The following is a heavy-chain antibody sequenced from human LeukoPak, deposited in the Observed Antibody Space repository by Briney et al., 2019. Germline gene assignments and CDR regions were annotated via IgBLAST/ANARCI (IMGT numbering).Heavy chain of an antibody. Sequence: PGGSLRLSCAASGFTFSNYDMTWVRQAPGKGLKWVSTITGSGDTTYYADSMKGRFTISRDNSKNTLYLQMNSLRAEDTAVYYCAKDHNDILTTDDAFDIWGQGTMVTVSS. V-gene: IGHV3-23*01. J-gene: IGHJ3*02. CDR2: ITGSGDTT. CDR1: GFTFSNYD. D-gene: IGHD3-9*01. CDR3: AKDHNDILTTDDAFDI.